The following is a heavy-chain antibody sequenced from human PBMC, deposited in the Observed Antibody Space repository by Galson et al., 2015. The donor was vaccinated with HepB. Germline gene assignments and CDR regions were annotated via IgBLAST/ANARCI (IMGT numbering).Heavy chain of an antibody. CDR2: IIPILGIA. CDR1: GGTFSSYA. CDR3: ATALKMDTAMVYFDY. V-gene: IGHV1-69*04. J-gene: IGHJ4*02. Sequence: SCKASGGTFSSYAISWVRQAPGQGLEWMGRIIPILGIANYAQKFQSRVTITADKSTSTAYMELSSLRSEDTAVYYCATALKMDTAMVYFDYWGQGTLVTVSS. D-gene: IGHD5-18*01.